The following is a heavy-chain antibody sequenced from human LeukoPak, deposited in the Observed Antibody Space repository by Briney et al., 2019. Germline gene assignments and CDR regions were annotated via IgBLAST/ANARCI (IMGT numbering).Heavy chain of an antibody. Sequence: GGSLRLSCAASGFTFSSYWMSWVRQAPGKWLEWVANIKQDGSEKYYVDSVKGRFTISRDNAKNSLYLQMTSLRAEDTAVYYCAREQGGYSGYDVVFDYWGQGTLVTVSS. CDR3: AREQGGYSGYDVVFDY. J-gene: IGHJ4*02. V-gene: IGHV3-7*01. CDR1: GFTFSSYW. D-gene: IGHD5-12*01. CDR2: IKQDGSEK.